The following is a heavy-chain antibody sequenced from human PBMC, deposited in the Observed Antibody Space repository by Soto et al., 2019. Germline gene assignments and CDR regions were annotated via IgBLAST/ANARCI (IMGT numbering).Heavy chain of an antibody. J-gene: IGHJ6*02. Sequence: GGSLRLSCAASGFTFSSCAMGWVRQAPGKGLEWVSDIIDSGGRTFYADSLKGRFPISREISKSTLYLKLNSLRAEDTVLYYCAKGKSYYYYYGVDVWGQGTTVTVSS. V-gene: IGHV3-23*01. CDR1: GFTFSSCA. CDR3: AKGKSYYYYYGVDV. CDR2: IIDSGGRT.